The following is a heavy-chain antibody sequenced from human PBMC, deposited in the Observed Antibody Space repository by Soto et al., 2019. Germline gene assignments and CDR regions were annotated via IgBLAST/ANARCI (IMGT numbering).Heavy chain of an antibody. CDR1: GFTFDDYT. CDR3: AKDTHSSGWYAFDI. J-gene: IGHJ3*02. CDR2: ISWDGGST. Sequence: GGSLRLSCAASGFTFDDYTMHWVRQAPGKGLEWVSLISWDGGSTYYADSVKGRFTISRDNSKNSLYLQMNSLRTEDTALYYCAKDTHSSGWYAFDIWGQGTMVTVSS. D-gene: IGHD6-19*01. V-gene: IGHV3-43*01.